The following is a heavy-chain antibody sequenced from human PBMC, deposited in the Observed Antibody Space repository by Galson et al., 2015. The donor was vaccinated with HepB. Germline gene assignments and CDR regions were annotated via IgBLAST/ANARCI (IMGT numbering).Heavy chain of an antibody. CDR1: GGTFSSYA. V-gene: IGHV1-69*06. Sequence: SVKVSCKASGGTFSSYAISWVRQAPGQGLEWMGGIIPIFGTANYAQKFQGRVTITADKSTSTAYMELSSLRSEDTAVYYCARETKGYSYGPFDYWGQGTLVTVSS. CDR2: IIPIFGTA. D-gene: IGHD5-18*01. J-gene: IGHJ4*02. CDR3: ARETKGYSYGPFDY.